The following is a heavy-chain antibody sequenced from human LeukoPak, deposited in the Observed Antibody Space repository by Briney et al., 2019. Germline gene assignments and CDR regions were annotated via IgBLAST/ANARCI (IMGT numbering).Heavy chain of an antibody. D-gene: IGHD3-3*01. CDR2: INHSGST. CDR1: GGSFSGYY. Sequence: PSETLSLTCAVYGGSFSGYYWSWIRQPPGMGLEWIGEINHSGSTNYNPSLKSRVTISVDTSKDQFSLKLSSVTAADTAVYYCARSKLRFLEWLLDYWGQGTLVTVSS. CDR3: ARSKLRFLEWLLDY. V-gene: IGHV4-34*01. J-gene: IGHJ4*02.